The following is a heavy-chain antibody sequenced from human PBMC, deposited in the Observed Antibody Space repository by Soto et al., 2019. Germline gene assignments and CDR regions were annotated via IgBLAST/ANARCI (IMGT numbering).Heavy chain of an antibody. V-gene: IGHV4-59*01. Sequence: QVQLQESGPGLVKPSETLSLTCTVSGGSISSYYWSWIRQPPGKGLEWIGYIYYSGSTNYNPSLKSRVTISVDTSKNQFSLKLSSVTAADAAVYYCAGGEAQYYDFWSGYPLGITRFDYWGQGTLVTVSS. J-gene: IGHJ4*02. CDR2: IYYSGST. CDR3: AGGEAQYYDFWSGYPLGITRFDY. D-gene: IGHD3-3*01. CDR1: GGSISSYY.